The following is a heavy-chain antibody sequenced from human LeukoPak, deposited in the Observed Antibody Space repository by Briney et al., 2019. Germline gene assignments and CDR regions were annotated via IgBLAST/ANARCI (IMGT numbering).Heavy chain of an antibody. Sequence: PGGSLRLSCAASGFTFSSYGMHWVRQAPGKGLEWVAFIRYDGSNKYYADSVKGRFTISRDNSKNTLYLQMNSLRAEDTAVYYCAKDIAGSSSWYPTNTGYWGQGTLVTVSS. D-gene: IGHD6-13*01. V-gene: IGHV3-30*02. J-gene: IGHJ4*02. CDR2: IRYDGSNK. CDR1: GFTFSSYG. CDR3: AKDIAGSSSWYPTNTGY.